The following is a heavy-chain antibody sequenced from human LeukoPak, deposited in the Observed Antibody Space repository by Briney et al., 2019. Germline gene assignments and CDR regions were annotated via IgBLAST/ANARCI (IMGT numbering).Heavy chain of an antibody. D-gene: IGHD2-2*01. CDR3: ARAVADIVVVPAAWGDAFDI. CDR2: ISGSGGST. V-gene: IGHV3-23*01. CDR1: GFTFSSYA. J-gene: IGHJ3*02. Sequence: GGSLRLSCAASGFTFSSYAMSWVRQAPGKGLEWVSAISGSGGSTYYADSVKGRFTISRDNSKNTLYLQMNSLRAEDTAVYYCARAVADIVVVPAAWGDAFDIWGQGTMVTVSS.